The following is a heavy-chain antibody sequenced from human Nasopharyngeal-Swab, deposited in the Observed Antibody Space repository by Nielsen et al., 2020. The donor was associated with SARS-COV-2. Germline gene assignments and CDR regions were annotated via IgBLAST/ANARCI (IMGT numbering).Heavy chain of an antibody. CDR2: ISSSGSTI. D-gene: IGHD5-12*01. CDR1: GFTFSAYY. J-gene: IGHJ6*02. CDR3: ARVRGYSGYDSGSYYYYYGMDV. Sequence: SLKISCAASGFTFSAYYMSWIRQAPGKGLEWVSYISSSGSTIYYADSVKGRFTISRDNAKNSLYLQMNSLRAEDTAVYYCARVRGYSGYDSGSYYYYYGMDVWGQGTTVTVSS. V-gene: IGHV3-11*01.